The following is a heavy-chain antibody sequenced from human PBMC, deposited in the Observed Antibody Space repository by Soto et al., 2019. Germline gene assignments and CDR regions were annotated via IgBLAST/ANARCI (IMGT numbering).Heavy chain of an antibody. CDR3: ARVTGGGSYYYFDY. J-gene: IGHJ4*02. D-gene: IGHD1-26*01. V-gene: IGHV3-33*01. CDR2: IWSDGSNK. CDR1: GFTFSSYG. Sequence: QVQLVESGGGVVQPGRSLRLSCAASGFTFSSYGMHWVRQAPGKGLEWVAVIWSDGSNKYYADSVKGRFTISRDNSKNTLYLQMNSLRAEDTAVYYCARVTGGGSYYYFDYWGQGTLVTVSS.